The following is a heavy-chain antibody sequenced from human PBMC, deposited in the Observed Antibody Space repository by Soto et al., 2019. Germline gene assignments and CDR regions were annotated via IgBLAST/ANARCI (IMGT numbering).Heavy chain of an antibody. CDR3: TTGLSNGYYNFDY. CDR2: IKGEADGGTT. CDR1: GCTFSNAW. V-gene: IGHV3-15*01. J-gene: IGHJ4*02. Sequence: AGSLTLSCAASGCTFSNAWLCWVRKPLGKGLEWVGRIKGEADGGTTDYAAPVKGRITISRDHSKDTLYLQMNSLKTEDTAVYYCTTGLSNGYYNFDYWGQGT. D-gene: IGHD3-22*01.